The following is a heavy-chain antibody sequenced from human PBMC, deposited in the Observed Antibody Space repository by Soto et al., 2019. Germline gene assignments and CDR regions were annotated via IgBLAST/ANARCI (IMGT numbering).Heavy chain of an antibody. CDR3: AKWDTTMNSFDI. V-gene: IGHV4-59*01. Sequence: QVQLQESGPGLVKPSETLSLTCTVSGGSTSSYYWNWIRQPPGKGLEWIGYIHYSGDNDYNPPIKSRVSMSVDTSKNQFSLKLSSVTAADTAVYFCAKWDTTMNSFDIWGRGTLVTVSS. CDR2: IHYSGDN. D-gene: IGHD5-18*01. CDR1: GGSTSSYY. J-gene: IGHJ3*02.